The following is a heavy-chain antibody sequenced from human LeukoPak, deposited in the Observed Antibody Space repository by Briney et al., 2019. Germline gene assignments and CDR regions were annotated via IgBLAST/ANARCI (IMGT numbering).Heavy chain of an antibody. CDR2: INSDGGST. V-gene: IGHV3-74*01. CDR3: ARISRGCYVGYYYYYMDV. Sequence: GRSLRLSCAASGFTFSNYWMHWVRQAPGKGLVWVSRINSDGGSTIYADSVKGRFTISRDNAKNTLYLQMNSLRAEDTAVYYSARISRGCYVGYYYYYMDVWGKGNTVTVSS. J-gene: IGHJ6*03. D-gene: IGHD3-16*01. CDR1: GFTFSNYW.